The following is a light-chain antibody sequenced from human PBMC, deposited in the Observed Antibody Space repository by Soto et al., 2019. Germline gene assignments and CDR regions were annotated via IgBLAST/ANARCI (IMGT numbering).Light chain of an antibody. J-gene: IGKJ1*01. CDR1: QSISRW. Sequence: DIQMTQSPPTLSAFLGDRVTITCRASQSISRWLAWFQQKPGKAPKLLIYQASTLETGVPSRFSGSVSRTEGTITISSLQQDDGATYYGQHYASFSGTFGQGTKVDIK. CDR3: QHYASFSGT. V-gene: IGKV1-5*03. CDR2: QAS.